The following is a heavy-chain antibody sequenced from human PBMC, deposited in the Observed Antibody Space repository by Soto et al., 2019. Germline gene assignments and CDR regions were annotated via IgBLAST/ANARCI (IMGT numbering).Heavy chain of an antibody. V-gene: IGHV3-23*01. CDR2: TRSNGEYT. CDR1: GFTFSDYA. J-gene: IGHJ4*02. D-gene: IGHD3-22*01. Sequence: GGSLRLSCAGSGFTFSDYAMTWVRQAPGKGLEWVSTTRSNGEYTYYGDSAKGSFTISRDNSKNTLYLQMNSLRAEDTAVYYCAKDEDYYDSSGYHGFDYWRQGTPVTVS. CDR3: AKDEDYYDSSGYHGFDY.